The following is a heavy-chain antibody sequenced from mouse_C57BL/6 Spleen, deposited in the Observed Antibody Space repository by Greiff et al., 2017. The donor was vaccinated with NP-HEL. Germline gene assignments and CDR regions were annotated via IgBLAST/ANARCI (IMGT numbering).Heavy chain of an antibody. Sequence: VKVVESGPGLVQPSQSLSITCTVSGFSLTSYGVHWVRQSPGKGLEWLGVIWSGGSTDYNAAFISRLSISKDNSKSQVFFKMNSLQADDTAIYYCARKGLLDAMDYWGQGTSVTVSS. J-gene: IGHJ4*01. CDR3: ARKGLLDAMDY. V-gene: IGHV2-2*01. D-gene: IGHD2-10*01. CDR1: GFSLTSYG. CDR2: IWSGGST.